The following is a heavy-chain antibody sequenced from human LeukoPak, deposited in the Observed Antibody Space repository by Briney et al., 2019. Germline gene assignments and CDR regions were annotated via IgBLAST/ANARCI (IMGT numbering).Heavy chain of an antibody. Sequence: SETLSLTCTVSGVSVTSYYWSWLRQPAGKGLEWIGRIYTSGSTSYNPSLRSRLTMSVDTSKDQFSLNLSSVTAADTAVYYCARFTKDSSSSSGYYFDYWGQGTLVTVSS. CDR1: GVSVTSYY. D-gene: IGHD6-13*01. V-gene: IGHV4-4*07. J-gene: IGHJ4*02. CDR3: ARFTKDSSSSSGYYFDY. CDR2: IYTSGST.